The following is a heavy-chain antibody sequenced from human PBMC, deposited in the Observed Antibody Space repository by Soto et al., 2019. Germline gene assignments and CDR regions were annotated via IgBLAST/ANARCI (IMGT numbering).Heavy chain of an antibody. CDR1: GLTFSKYW. V-gene: IGHV3-7*03. CDR2: IKHDGSEK. J-gene: IGHJ6*02. D-gene: IGHD6-19*01. CDR3: ASVPGSPGYHGLDV. Sequence: EVQLVESGGGLVQPGGSLRLSCATSGLTFSKYWMTWVRQAPGKGLEWVATIKHDGSEKSNLDSVEGRFTISRDNAKNSLSLQTNSPRVEDTAVYFCASVPGSPGYHGLDVWGQGTTVTVSS.